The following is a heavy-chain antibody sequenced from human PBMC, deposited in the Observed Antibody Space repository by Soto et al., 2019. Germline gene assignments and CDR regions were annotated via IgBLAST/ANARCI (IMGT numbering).Heavy chain of an antibody. Sequence: EVQLVESGGGLVQPGRSLRLSCAASGFTFDDYAIHWVRQAPGKGLEWVSSISWNGDATGYADSVQGRFIICRHNAKNSLYLQMNSLRNEDTAIYYCANLPLYGSGFDCWGQGTLVTVSS. CDR1: GFTFDDYA. D-gene: IGHD3-10*01. CDR3: ANLPLYGSGFDC. J-gene: IGHJ4*02. CDR2: ISWNGDAT. V-gene: IGHV3-9*01.